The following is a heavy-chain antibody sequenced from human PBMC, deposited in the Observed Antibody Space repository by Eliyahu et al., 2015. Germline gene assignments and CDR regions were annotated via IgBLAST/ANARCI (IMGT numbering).Heavy chain of an antibody. CDR2: INHSGST. CDR3: ARGDYYGSGSYDAFDI. J-gene: IGHJ3*02. D-gene: IGHD3-10*01. Sequence: QVQLQQWGAGLLKPSETLSLTCAVXGGSCSGYYWSWXRQPPGQGLEWIGEINHSGSTNYNPSLKSRVTISVDTSKNQFSLKLSSVTAADTAVYYCARGDYYGSGSYDAFDIWGQGTMVTVSS. V-gene: IGHV4-34*01. CDR1: GGSCSGYY.